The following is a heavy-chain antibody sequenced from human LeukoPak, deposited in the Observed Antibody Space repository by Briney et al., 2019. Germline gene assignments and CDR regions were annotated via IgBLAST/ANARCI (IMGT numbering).Heavy chain of an antibody. CDR3: AREFSGSYHQFDY. D-gene: IGHD1-26*01. J-gene: IGHJ4*02. CDR2: IISSGSTT. V-gene: IGHV3-48*03. Sequence: GGSLRLSCAASGFTFSSYKMNWVCQAPGKGLEWVSYIISSGSTTNYADSVKGRFTISRDNGKNSLYLEMNSLRAEDTAVYYCAREFSGSYHQFDYWGQGTLVTVSS. CDR1: GFTFSSYK.